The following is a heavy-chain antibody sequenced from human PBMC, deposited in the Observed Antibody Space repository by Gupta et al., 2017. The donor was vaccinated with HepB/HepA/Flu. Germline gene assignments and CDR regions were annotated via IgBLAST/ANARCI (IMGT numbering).Heavy chain of an antibody. CDR1: GFTFVKYG. V-gene: IGHV3-33*01. Sequence: QVQLVESGGGVVQPGSSLRLSCTPSGFTFVKYGMHWVRQAPGKGLEWVALIWWDGRVKYYGDSVKGRFNITRENSKSTVYLEMSSLRAEDTAVYYCAREVGTYSSGGVCGFWGQGIPVTVSS. D-gene: IGHD6-25*01. CDR2: IWWDGRVK. J-gene: IGHJ4*02. CDR3: AREVGTYSSGGVCGF.